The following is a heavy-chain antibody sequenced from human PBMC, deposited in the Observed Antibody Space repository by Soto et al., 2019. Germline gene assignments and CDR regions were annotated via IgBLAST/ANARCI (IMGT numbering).Heavy chain of an antibody. V-gene: IGHV1-18*01. CDR1: GYTFSRYG. D-gene: IGHD2-8*01. Sequence: GASVKVSCKASGYTFSRYGISWVRQAPGQGLEWMGWVSGYNGDTKYAQKVQGRVTMTIDTSTYTAYMELRSLTSDDTAKYYCAKNGRPPYYYYGMDVWGQGTTVTGSS. CDR2: VSGYNGDT. CDR3: AKNGRPPYYYYGMDV. J-gene: IGHJ6*02.